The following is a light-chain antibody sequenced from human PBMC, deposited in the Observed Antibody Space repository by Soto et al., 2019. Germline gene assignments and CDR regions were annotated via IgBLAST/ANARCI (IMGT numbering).Light chain of an antibody. J-gene: IGLJ1*01. CDR3: ISSTGSVYV. Sequence: QSVLTQPASVSGSPGQSITISCSGTRSDIGSYNYVAWYQQFPGKTPKILIYGVSNRPSGVSSRFSGSKSGNTASLTISGLQAEDEADYYCISSTGSVYVFGTGTKVTLL. CDR2: GVS. CDR1: RSDIGSYNY. V-gene: IGLV2-14*01.